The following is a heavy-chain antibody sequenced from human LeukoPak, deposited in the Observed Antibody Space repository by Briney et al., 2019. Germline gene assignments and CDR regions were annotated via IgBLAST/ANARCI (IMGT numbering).Heavy chain of an antibody. Sequence: ASVKVSCKASGYTFPSYFMHWVRQAPGQRLEWMGWINAGNGNTKYSQKFQGRVTITRDTSASTAYMELSSLRSEGTAVYYCAREDSSSWYVGYFNYWGQGTLVTVSS. D-gene: IGHD6-13*01. CDR3: AREDSSSWYVGYFNY. J-gene: IGHJ4*02. V-gene: IGHV1-3*01. CDR2: INAGNGNT. CDR1: GYTFPSYF.